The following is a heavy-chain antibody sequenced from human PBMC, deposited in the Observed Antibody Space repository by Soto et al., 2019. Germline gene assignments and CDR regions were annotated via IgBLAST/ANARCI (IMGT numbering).Heavy chain of an antibody. D-gene: IGHD6-19*01. CDR3: GSTSSGWCVGVGSYYYGLDV. CDR2: IIPIFGTA. V-gene: IGHV1-69*12. J-gene: IGHJ6*02. Sequence: QVQLVQSGAEVKKPGSSVKVSCKASGGTFSSYAISWVRQAPGQGLEWMGGIIPIFGTANYAQKFQGRVTITADESXXTXYXXRSCLRSEDTAVYYWGSTSSGWCVGVGSYYYGLDVWGRGTTVTVSS. CDR1: GGTFSSYA.